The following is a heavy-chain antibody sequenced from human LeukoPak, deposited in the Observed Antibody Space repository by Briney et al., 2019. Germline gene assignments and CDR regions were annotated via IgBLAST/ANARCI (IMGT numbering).Heavy chain of an antibody. CDR3: ASAVATTLILFDY. CDR2: ISGSGGST. CDR1: GFRFSGYW. J-gene: IGHJ4*02. Sequence: GGSLRLSCAASGFRFSGYWMHWVRQVPGKGLEWVSAISGSGGSTYYADSVKGRFTISRDNSKNTLYLQMNSLRAEDTAVYYCASAVATTLILFDYWGQGTLVTVSS. D-gene: IGHD5-12*01. V-gene: IGHV3-23*01.